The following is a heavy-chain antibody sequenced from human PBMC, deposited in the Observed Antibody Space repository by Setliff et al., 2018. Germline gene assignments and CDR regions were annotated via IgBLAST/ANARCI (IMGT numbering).Heavy chain of an antibody. CDR1: GGSINSYY. CDR3: ARDWEITVVREVTQYYYYMDI. V-gene: IGHV4-59*12. D-gene: IGHD3-10*01. CDR2: ISDSGST. Sequence: SETLSLTCTVSGGSINSYYWSWIRQPPGKGLEWIAYISDSGSTNYNPSLKSRVTISLDTSKKQFSLKLRSVTAADTAVYYCARDWEITVVREVTQYYYYMDIWGKGNAVTVSS. J-gene: IGHJ6*03.